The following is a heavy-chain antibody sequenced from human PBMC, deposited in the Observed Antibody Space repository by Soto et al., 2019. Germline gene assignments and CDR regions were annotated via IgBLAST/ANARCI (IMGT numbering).Heavy chain of an antibody. CDR1: GGSISSSSYY. V-gene: IGHV4-39*01. D-gene: IGHD2-15*01. CDR3: ARRQKYCSGGSCLDAFDI. J-gene: IGHJ3*02. CDR2: IYYRGST. Sequence: QLQLQESGPGLVKPSETLSLTCTVSGGSISSSSYYWGWIRQPPGKGREWIGSIYYRGSTYYNPSLKSRVTLSVDTPKNQFSLKLSSVTAADTAVYYCARRQKYCSGGSCLDAFDIWGQGTMVTVSS.